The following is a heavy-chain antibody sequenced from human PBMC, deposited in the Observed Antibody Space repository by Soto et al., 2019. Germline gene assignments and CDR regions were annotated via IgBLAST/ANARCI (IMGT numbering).Heavy chain of an antibody. CDR1: GGSISSYY. D-gene: IGHD5-18*01. J-gene: IGHJ4*02. CDR2: IYTSGST. Sequence: PSETLSLTCTVSGGSISSYYWSWIRQPAGKGLEWIGRIYTSGSTNYNPSLKSRVTMSVDTSKNQFSLKLSSVTAADTAVYYCARDGWGYSYGRYYFDYWGQGTLVTVSS. CDR3: ARDGWGYSYGRYYFDY. V-gene: IGHV4-4*07.